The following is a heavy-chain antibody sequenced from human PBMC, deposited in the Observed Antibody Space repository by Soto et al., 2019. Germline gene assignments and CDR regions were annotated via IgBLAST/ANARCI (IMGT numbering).Heavy chain of an antibody. CDR3: ASDTRHYYDSSGYNLDY. Sequence: ASVKVSCKASGGTFSSYAISWVRQAPGQGLEWMGGIIPIFGTANYAQKFQGRVTITADESTSTAYMELSSLRSEDTAVYYCASDTRHYYDSSGYNLDYWGQGTLVTVSS. CDR2: IIPIFGTA. CDR1: GGTFSSYA. D-gene: IGHD3-22*01. V-gene: IGHV1-69*13. J-gene: IGHJ4*02.